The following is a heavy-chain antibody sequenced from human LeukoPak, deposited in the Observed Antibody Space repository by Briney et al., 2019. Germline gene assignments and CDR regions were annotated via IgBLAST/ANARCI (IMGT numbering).Heavy chain of an antibody. CDR2: IRNKANTYTT. D-gene: IGHD1-14*01. V-gene: IGHV3-72*01. CDR1: GFNLSDHY. J-gene: IGHJ4*02. Sequence: PGGSLTLSCPVSGFNLSDHYMDAVRKAPRNELQWVGRIRNKANTYTTEYAASVKARFTISRDDSKTSLYLQMNSLKTEDTAVYYCAISITADFDYWGQGTLVTVSS. CDR3: AISITADFDY.